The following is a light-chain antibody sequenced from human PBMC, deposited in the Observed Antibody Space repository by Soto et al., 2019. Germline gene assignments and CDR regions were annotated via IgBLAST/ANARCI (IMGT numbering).Light chain of an antibody. Sequence: SYELAQPPSVSVAPGQTASITCGGDNIGSQTVHWYQQKAGQAPVLVVYDDSDRPSGIPERLSGSKSGDTATLTISGVEAGDEADYFWQVGKAFGGGTKVTVL. CDR2: DDS. J-gene: IGLJ2*01. CDR1: NIGSQT. V-gene: IGLV3-21*02. CDR3: QVGKA.